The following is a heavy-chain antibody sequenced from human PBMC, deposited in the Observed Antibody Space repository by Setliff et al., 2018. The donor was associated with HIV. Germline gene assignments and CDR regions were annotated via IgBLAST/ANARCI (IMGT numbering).Heavy chain of an antibody. CDR2: IDGRDDTT. CDR3: AKRPGIAADGHVDY. J-gene: IGHJ4*02. V-gene: IGHV3-23*01. CDR1: GFSFSKYG. Sequence: PGESLKISCAASGFSFSKYGMSWVRQAPGKGLEWISSIDGRDDTTYYADSVKGRFTVSRDNSKNTLYLQMNSLRAEDTAVFYCAKRPGIAADGHVDYWGQGTLVTVSS. D-gene: IGHD6-13*01.